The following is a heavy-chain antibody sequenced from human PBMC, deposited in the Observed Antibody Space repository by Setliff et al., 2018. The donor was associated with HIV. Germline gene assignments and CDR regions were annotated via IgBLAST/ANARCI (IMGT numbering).Heavy chain of an antibody. CDR1: GFSFSNYA. Sequence: GESLRLSCAASGFSFSNYAMTWVRQAAGKGLEWVSTINSAERTFYAKSVKGRFTISRDNSKSTLYLQVSSLRAEDTAVYFCAKAHWDPLSPDYWGQGTLVTVSS. CDR2: INSAERT. J-gene: IGHJ4*02. D-gene: IGHD1-26*01. CDR3: AKAHWDPLSPDY. V-gene: IGHV3-23*01.